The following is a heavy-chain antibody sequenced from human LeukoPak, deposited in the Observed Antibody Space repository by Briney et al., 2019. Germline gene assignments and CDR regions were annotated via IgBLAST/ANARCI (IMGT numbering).Heavy chain of an antibody. CDR2: ISSSGNTT. V-gene: IGHV3-11*04. J-gene: IGHJ4*02. CDR3: ARSIPRGGYSYGQYYFDY. Sequence: GGSLRLSCAASGLTFSDYYMSWIRQAPGKGLECVSYISSSGNTTYHADSVKGRFTISRDNAKNSLYLQMNSLRAEDTAVYYCARSIPRGGYSYGQYYFDYWGQGTLVTVSS. D-gene: IGHD5-18*01. CDR1: GLTFSDYY.